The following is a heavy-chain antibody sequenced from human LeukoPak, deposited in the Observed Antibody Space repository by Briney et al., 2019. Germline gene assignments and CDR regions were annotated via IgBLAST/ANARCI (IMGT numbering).Heavy chain of an antibody. Sequence: ASVKVFCKASGYTFTNYAMHWVRQAPGQRLEWMGWTSATKGNTKYSQKFQGRVTITRDTSANTAYMELSSLRFEDTAVYYCARGIVVQPSANWFDPWGQGTPVTVSS. CDR2: TSATKGNT. J-gene: IGHJ5*02. CDR3: ARGIVVQPSANWFDP. V-gene: IGHV1-3*01. CDR1: GYTFTNYA. D-gene: IGHD2-2*01.